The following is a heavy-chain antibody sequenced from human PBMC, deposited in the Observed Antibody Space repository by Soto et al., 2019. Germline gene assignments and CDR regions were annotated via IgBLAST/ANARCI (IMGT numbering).Heavy chain of an antibody. CDR1: GFTFSNAW. D-gene: IGHD2-15*01. CDR3: TTDHCRGGSCYWFDP. Sequence: EVQLVESGGGLVKPGGSLRLSCAASGFTFSNAWMSWVRQAPGKGLEWVGRIKSKTDGGTTDYAAPVKGRFTISRDDSKNTLYLQMNSLKTEDTAVYYCTTDHCRGGSCYWFDPWGQGTLVTVSS. J-gene: IGHJ5*02. V-gene: IGHV3-15*01. CDR2: IKSKTDGGTT.